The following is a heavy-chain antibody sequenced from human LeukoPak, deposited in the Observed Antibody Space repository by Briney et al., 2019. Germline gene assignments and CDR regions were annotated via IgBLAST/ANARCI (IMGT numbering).Heavy chain of an antibody. V-gene: IGHV1-2*02. CDR1: GYTFTDYY. CDR3: ARERREFFDY. J-gene: IGHJ4*02. Sequence: ASVKVSCKASGYTFTDYYVHWVRQAPGQGLEWMGWINPNSGGTKYAQNFQGRVTMTRDTSISTAYMELCRLRSDDTAVYYCARERREFFDYWGQGTLVTVSS. CDR2: INPNSGGT. D-gene: IGHD3-10*01.